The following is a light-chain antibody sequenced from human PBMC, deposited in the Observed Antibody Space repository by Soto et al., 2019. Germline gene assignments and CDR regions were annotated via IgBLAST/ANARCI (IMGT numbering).Light chain of an antibody. CDR1: SSDVGGYSY. CDR3: SSYMSTSRYV. CDR2: DVT. J-gene: IGLJ1*01. V-gene: IGLV2-11*01. Sequence: SVLTQPHSVSGSPGQSVTISCTGTSSDVGGYSYVSWYQQHPGKAPQLIIYDVTERPSGVPDRFSGSKSGNTASLTISGLQAEDEADYYCSSYMSTSRYVFGAGTKVTVL.